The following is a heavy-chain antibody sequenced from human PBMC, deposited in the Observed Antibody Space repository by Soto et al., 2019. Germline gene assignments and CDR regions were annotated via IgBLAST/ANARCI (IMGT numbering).Heavy chain of an antibody. CDR1: GFTCSSYA. Sequence: GGSLRLSCAASGFTCSSYAMSRVRQAPGKGLEWVSAISGSGGITYYADSVKGRFTISRDNSKNTLYLQMNSLRAEDTAVYYCAKGLVVVKNAFDIWGQGTMVTVSS. V-gene: IGHV3-23*01. CDR3: AKGLVVVKNAFDI. D-gene: IGHD3-22*01. J-gene: IGHJ3*02. CDR2: ISGSGGIT.